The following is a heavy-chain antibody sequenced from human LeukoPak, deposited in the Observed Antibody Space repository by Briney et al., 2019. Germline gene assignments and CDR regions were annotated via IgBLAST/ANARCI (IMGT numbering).Heavy chain of an antibody. CDR3: ARRHPASGAGMYYYYYYMDA. Sequence: ASVKVSCMASGYTFTSYDINWVRQATGQGLEWMGWMNPNSGNTGYAQKFQGRVTMTRNTSISTAYMELRSMRSEDTSVYYFARRHPASGAGMYYYYYYMDAWGKGTTVTVSS. CDR2: MNPNSGNT. V-gene: IGHV1-8*01. J-gene: IGHJ6*03. CDR1: GYTFTSYD. D-gene: IGHD1-1*01.